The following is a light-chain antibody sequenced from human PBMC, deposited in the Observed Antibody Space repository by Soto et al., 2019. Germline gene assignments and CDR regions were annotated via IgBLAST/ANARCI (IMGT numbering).Light chain of an antibody. Sequence: QSVLTQPASVSGSPGQSITISCTGTSSDVGGYNYVSWYQQQPGKAPHLFFFDVSNRPSGFSNRFSGSKSGNTASLTFSGLQAEDEADYYCSSYTSSSTLYVFGTGTKVTVL. CDR1: SSDVGGYNY. CDR3: SSYTSSSTLYV. V-gene: IGLV2-14*01. J-gene: IGLJ1*01. CDR2: DVS.